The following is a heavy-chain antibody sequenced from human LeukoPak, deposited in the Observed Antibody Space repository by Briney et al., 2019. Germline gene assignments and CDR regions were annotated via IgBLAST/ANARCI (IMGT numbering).Heavy chain of an antibody. D-gene: IGHD3-9*01. CDR2: INHSGST. V-gene: IGHV4-34*01. J-gene: IGHJ6*02. Sequence: ASETLSLTCAVYGGSFSGYSWNWIRQPPGKGLEWIGEINHSGSTNYNPSLKSRVTISVDTSKNQFSLKLSSVTAADTAVYYCARGAKYYDILTGYYTYYYYYGMDVWGQGTTVTVSS. CDR3: ARGAKYYDILTGYYTYYYYYGMDV. CDR1: GGSFSGYS.